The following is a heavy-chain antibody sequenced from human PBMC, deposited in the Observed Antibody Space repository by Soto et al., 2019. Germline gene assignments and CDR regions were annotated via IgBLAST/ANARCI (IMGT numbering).Heavy chain of an antibody. Sequence: QITLRESGPALVKPTQTLTLTCTFSGFSLSTNGVAVGWIRQPPGKALEWLALIFWDDDARYSPSLKSRLTTPKDTSKNQVVLIRTNMDPVDTGTYYCTHTSGHSSTGADNWGQGTQVTVSS. CDR3: THTSGHSSTGADN. D-gene: IGHD6-19*01. CDR2: IFWDDDA. J-gene: IGHJ4*02. CDR1: GFSLSTNGVA. V-gene: IGHV2-5*02.